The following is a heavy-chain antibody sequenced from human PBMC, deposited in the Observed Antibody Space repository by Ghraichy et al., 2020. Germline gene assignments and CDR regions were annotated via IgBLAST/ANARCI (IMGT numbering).Heavy chain of an antibody. Sequence: SETLSLTCAVYVGSFSGYYWSWIRQPPGKGLEWIGEINPTGTTNNSPSLKSRLTMLVDTSKNQFSLKLKSGTAADTAMYYCARRRQMWSAAEGDAFNIWGQGTMVTVSA. CDR1: VGSFSGYY. CDR3: ARRRQMWSAAEGDAFNI. CDR2: INPTGTT. D-gene: IGHD2-21*01. J-gene: IGHJ3*02. V-gene: IGHV4-34*01.